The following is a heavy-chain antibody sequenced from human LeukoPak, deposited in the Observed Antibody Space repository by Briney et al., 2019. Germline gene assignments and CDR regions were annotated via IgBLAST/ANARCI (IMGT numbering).Heavy chain of an antibody. CDR2: IYYSGST. Sequence: SETLSLTCTVSGGSISSYYWSWIRQPPGKGLEWIGYIYYSGSTNYNPSLKSRVTISVDTSKNQFSLKLSSVTAADTAVYYCARGSSYDFWSGYPEFDYWGQGTLVTVVS. D-gene: IGHD3-3*01. J-gene: IGHJ4*02. CDR1: GGSISSYY. CDR3: ARGSSYDFWSGYPEFDY. V-gene: IGHV4-59*01.